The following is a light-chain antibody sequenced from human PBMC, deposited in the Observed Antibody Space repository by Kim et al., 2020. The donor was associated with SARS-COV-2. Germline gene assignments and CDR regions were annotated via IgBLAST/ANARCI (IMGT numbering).Light chain of an antibody. V-gene: IGKV3-20*01. CDR2: QTS. Sequence: SPGDSAYLSCRASQNVHGNYLAWYHQKPAQTIRLIMYQTSYRATGIPDRYSDSGSGTDFTLTISRLEPEDFAAYYCQQYSSSPPYTFGQGTKLEI. J-gene: IGKJ2*01. CDR1: QNVHGNY. CDR3: QQYSSSPPYT.